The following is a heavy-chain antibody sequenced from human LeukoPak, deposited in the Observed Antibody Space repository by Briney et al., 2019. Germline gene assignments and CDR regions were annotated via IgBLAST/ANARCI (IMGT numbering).Heavy chain of an antibody. CDR1: DGSISSYY. CDR3: ARDKGPYWYFDL. J-gene: IGHJ2*01. CDR2: IYNSGSA. V-gene: IGHV4-59*01. Sequence: PSDTLSLTCAVSDGSISSYYWNWIRQPPGKGLEWIGNIYNSGSADYNPSLKSRVTISVNLSKKQISLELTSVTAADTALYYCARDKGPYWYFDLWGRGTLVTVSS.